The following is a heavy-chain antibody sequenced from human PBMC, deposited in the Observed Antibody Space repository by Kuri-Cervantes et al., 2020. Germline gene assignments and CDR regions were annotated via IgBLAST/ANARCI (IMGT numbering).Heavy chain of an antibody. CDR2: IIPILGTA. CDR3: ARARGRFLEWFHSPFDY. V-gene: IGHV1-69*08. J-gene: IGHJ4*02. Sequence: SVKVSCKASGGTFSSYTISWVRQAPGQGLEWMGRIIPILGTANYAQKFQGRVTITADESTSTAYMELSSLRSEDTAVYYCARARGRFLEWFHSPFDYWGQGTLVTVSS. D-gene: IGHD3-3*01. CDR1: GGTFSSYT.